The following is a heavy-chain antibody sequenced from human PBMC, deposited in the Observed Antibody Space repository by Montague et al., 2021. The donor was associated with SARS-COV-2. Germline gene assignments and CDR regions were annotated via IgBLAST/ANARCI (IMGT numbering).Heavy chain of an antibody. CDR3: ARKGSGRSDLAY. J-gene: IGHJ4*02. Sequence: SETLSLTCVVSGDSISTYYWCSWVHLPPGGRLGIVGEIYHSGTTYYRPSIESRASISVDSSWNQFSLRLTSVTAADTAIYYCARKGSGRSDLAYWGQGTLVTVSS. D-gene: IGHD1-26*01. CDR2: IYHSGTT. V-gene: IGHV4-4*02. CDR1: GDSISTYYW.